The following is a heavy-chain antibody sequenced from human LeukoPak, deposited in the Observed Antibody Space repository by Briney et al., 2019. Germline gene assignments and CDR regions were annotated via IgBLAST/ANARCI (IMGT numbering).Heavy chain of an antibody. CDR3: ARCTKCTTGCCNSFGP. CDR2: ISENGVNT. D-gene: IGHD2-8*01. J-gene: IGHJ5*02. Sequence: GGSLRLSCAAYGFTFRNRAMNWVRQTPGRGLEWVSSISENGVNTYYADSVKGRFTISRDNSKDTVYLQMNSLSAEDTALYDCARCTKCTTGCCNSFGPWGQGTLVTVSS. CDR1: GFTFRNRA. V-gene: IGHV3-23*01.